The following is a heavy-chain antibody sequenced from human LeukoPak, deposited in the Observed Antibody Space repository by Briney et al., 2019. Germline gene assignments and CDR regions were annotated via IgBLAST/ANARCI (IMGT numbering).Heavy chain of an antibody. CDR2: IYYSGTT. D-gene: IGHD2-15*01. J-gene: IGHJ4*02. Sequence: PSETLSLTCTVSGASISSSYWSWIRQPPGKGLEWIGYIYYSGTTNYNPSLKSRLTISVDTSKNQFSLKLSSVTAADTAVYYCARRGYCSGGTCLTFDLWGRGTLVTVSS. V-gene: IGHV4-59*08. CDR3: ARRGYCSGGTCLTFDL. CDR1: GASISSSY.